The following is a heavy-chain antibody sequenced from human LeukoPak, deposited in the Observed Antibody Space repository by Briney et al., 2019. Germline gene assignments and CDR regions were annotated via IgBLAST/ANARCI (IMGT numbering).Heavy chain of an antibody. CDR1: GGTFSSYA. V-gene: IGHV1-69*13. CDR2: IIPIFGTA. J-gene: IGHJ6*02. Sequence: ASVKVSCKASGGTFSSYAISWVRQAPGQGLEWMRGIIPIFGTANYAQKFQGRVTITADESTSTAYMELSSLRSEDTAVYYCASPSPAYCGGDCYSTTYYYYGMDVWGQGTTVTVSS. D-gene: IGHD2-21*02. CDR3: ASPSPAYCGGDCYSTTYYYYGMDV.